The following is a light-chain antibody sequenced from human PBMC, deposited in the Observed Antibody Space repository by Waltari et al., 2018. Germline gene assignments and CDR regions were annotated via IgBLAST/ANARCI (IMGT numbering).Light chain of an antibody. CDR2: GVS. J-gene: IGKJ1*01. V-gene: IGKV1-17*03. CDR1: QDIANS. Sequence: DIQMTQSPSAMSASVGDRVTITCRASQDIANSLAWFQQIPGKVPKLLIYGVSTLQSGVPSRFSGSGSGTEFTLTVSSLQPEDFATYYCLQHRSYPWTFGQGTKVEIK. CDR3: LQHRSYPWT.